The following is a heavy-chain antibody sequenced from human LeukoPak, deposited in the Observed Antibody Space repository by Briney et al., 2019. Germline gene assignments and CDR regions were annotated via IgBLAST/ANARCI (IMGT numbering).Heavy chain of an antibody. CDR3: ARDDADSAYADGDY. D-gene: IGHD5-12*01. Sequence: SVKVSCKASGYTFTGYHIHWVRRAPGQGLEWMGRIIPLLGIANYAQKFQGRVTIIADKSTSTAYMELSSLRSEDTAVHYCARDDADSAYADGDYWGQGTLVTVSS. V-gene: IGHV1-69*04. CDR1: GYTFTGYH. CDR2: IIPLLGIA. J-gene: IGHJ4*02.